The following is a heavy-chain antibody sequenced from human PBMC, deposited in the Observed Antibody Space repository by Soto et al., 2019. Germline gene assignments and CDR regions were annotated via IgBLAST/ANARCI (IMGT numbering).Heavy chain of an antibody. D-gene: IGHD2-2*01. Sequence: SETLSLTCAVYGRSFSGYYWSWIRQPPGKGLEWIGEINHSGSTNYNPSLKSRVTISVDTSKNQFSLKLSSVTAADTAVYYCARARGDIVVVPAAILDYWGQGTLVTVSS. CDR2: INHSGST. J-gene: IGHJ4*02. V-gene: IGHV4-34*01. CDR1: GRSFSGYY. CDR3: ARARGDIVVVPAAILDY.